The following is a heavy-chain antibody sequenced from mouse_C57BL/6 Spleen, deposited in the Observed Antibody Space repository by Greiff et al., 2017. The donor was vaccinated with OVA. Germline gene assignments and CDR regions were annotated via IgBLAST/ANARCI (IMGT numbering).Heavy chain of an antibody. Sequence: VQLQQPGTELVKPGASVKLSCKASGYTFTSYWMHWVKQRPGQGLEWIGNINPSNGGTNYNEKFKSKATLTVDKSSSTAYMQLSSLTSEDSAVYDCARSRYGSSPYYAMDYWGQGTSVTVSS. CDR1: GYTFTSYW. D-gene: IGHD1-1*01. J-gene: IGHJ4*01. CDR3: ARSRYGSSPYYAMDY. CDR2: INPSNGGT. V-gene: IGHV1-53*01.